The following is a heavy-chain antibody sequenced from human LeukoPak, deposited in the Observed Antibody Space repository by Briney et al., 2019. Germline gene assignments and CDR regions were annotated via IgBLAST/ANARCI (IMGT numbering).Heavy chain of an antibody. CDR1: GVTLSNYA. V-gene: IGHV3-23*01. CDR3: ARVPQNIAVAGTWFDY. Sequence: GGSLRLSCVASGVTLSNYAMSWARQAPGKGLEWVSGISGSGSGGNTYYADSVKGRFTISRDNSKNTLYLQMNSLRAEDTAVYYCARVPQNIAVAGTWFDYWGQGTLVTVSS. J-gene: IGHJ4*02. CDR2: ISGSGSGGNT. D-gene: IGHD6-19*01.